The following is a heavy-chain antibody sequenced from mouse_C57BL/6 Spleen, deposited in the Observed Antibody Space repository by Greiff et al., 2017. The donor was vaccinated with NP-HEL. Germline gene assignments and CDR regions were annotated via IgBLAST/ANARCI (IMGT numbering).Heavy chain of an antibody. V-gene: IGHV1-4*01. CDR1: GYTFTSYT. CDR2: INPSSGYT. J-gene: IGHJ4*01. D-gene: IGHD1-1*01. CDR3: ARRDSRLLLHAMDY. Sequence: QVQLQQSGAELARPGASVKMSCKASGYTFTSYTMHWVKQRPGQGLEWIGYINPSSGYTKYNQKFKDKATLTADKSSSTAYMQLSSLTSEDSAVYYCARRDSRLLLHAMDYWGQGTSVTVSS.